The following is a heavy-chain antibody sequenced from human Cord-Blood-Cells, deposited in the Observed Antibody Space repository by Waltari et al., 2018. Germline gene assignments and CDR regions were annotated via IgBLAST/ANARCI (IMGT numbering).Heavy chain of an antibody. CDR3: ARVRVAAAGNGARYFDY. CDR1: GYTFTGYY. J-gene: IGHJ4*02. V-gene: IGHV1-2*02. CDR2: INPNSGGT. Sequence: VQLVQSGAEVKQPGVSVKVSCKASGYTFTGYYMHWVRQAPGQGLEGMGWINPNSGGTNYAQKFQGRVTMTRDTSISTAYMELSRLRSDDTAVYYCARVRVAAAGNGARYFDYWGQGTLVTVSS. D-gene: IGHD6-13*01.